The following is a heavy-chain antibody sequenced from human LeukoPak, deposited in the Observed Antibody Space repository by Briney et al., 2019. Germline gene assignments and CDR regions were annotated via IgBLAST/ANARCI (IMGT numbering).Heavy chain of an antibody. D-gene: IGHD3-22*01. V-gene: IGHV3-15*01. CDR3: TPPKHYYDSSGYLGY. CDR1: GFAFTNAW. J-gene: IGHJ4*02. CDR2: IKRKTDGGTT. Sequence: GGSLRLSCAASGFAFTNAWMSWVRQAPGKWLEWDARIKRKTDGGTTDYAAPVKGRFTISRDDSQNTVYLQMNSLKTEDTAVYYCTPPKHYYDSSGYLGYWGQGTLVTVSS.